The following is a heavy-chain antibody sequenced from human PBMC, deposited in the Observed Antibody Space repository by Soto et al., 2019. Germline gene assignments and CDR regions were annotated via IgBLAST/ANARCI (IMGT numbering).Heavy chain of an antibody. V-gene: IGHV3-23*01. CDR1: GFTFSSYA. CDR2: ISGSGGST. J-gene: IGHJ6*02. Sequence: GGSLRLSCAASGFTFSSYAMSWVRQAPWTGLEWVSAISGSGGSTYYADSVKGGFTIYRDNSKNTLYLQMNRLRAEDTAVYNCAKIPPAQFNGNYDGMDVWGQGTTVTVTS. CDR3: AKIPPAQFNGNYDGMDV. D-gene: IGHD6-19*01.